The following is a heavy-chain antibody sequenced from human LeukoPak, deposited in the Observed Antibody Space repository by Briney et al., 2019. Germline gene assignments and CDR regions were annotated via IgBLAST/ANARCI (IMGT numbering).Heavy chain of an antibody. Sequence: GGSLRLSCAASGFTFSSYSMNWVRQAPGKGLEWVSYISSSSSTIYYADSVKGRFTISRDNAKNTLYLQMNSLRAEDTAVYYCATYDFWSGYPRVYMDVWGKGTTVTVSS. CDR1: GFTFSSYS. J-gene: IGHJ6*03. CDR2: ISSSSSTI. CDR3: ATYDFWSGYPRVYMDV. V-gene: IGHV3-48*04. D-gene: IGHD3-3*01.